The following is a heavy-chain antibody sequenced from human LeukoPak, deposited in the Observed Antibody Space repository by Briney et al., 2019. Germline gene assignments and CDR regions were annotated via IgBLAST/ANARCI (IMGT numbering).Heavy chain of an antibody. CDR2: IKSKSDGGTT. D-gene: IGHD3-22*01. V-gene: IGHV3-15*01. Sequence: GGSLRLSCAASGFTFSNAWMNWVRQAPGKGLEWVGSIKSKSDGGTTDYAAPVKGRFTISRDDSKNTLFLQMNSLKTEDTAVYYCTTDRGLYDSSGYYYFATDIWGQGTMVTVSS. CDR3: TTDRGLYDSSGYYYFATDI. J-gene: IGHJ3*02. CDR1: GFTFSNAW.